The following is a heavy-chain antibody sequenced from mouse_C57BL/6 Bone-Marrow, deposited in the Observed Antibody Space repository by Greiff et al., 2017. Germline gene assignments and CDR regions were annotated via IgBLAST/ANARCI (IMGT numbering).Heavy chain of an antibody. D-gene: IGHD1-1*01. Sequence: EVQLVESGGGLVKPGGSLKLSCAASGFTFSSYAMSWVRQTPEKRLEWVATISDGGSYTYYPDNVKGRFTISRDNAKNNLYLQMSHLKSEDTAMYYGARHYYGRAWVAYWGQGTLVTVSA. V-gene: IGHV5-4*01. CDR1: GFTFSSYA. J-gene: IGHJ3*01. CDR3: ARHYYGRAWVAY. CDR2: ISDGGSYT.